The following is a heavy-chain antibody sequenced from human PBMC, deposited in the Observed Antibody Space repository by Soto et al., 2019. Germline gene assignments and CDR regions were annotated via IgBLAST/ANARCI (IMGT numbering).Heavy chain of an antibody. J-gene: IGHJ4*02. D-gene: IGHD3-22*01. CDR2: INAGNGNT. V-gene: IGHV1-3*01. CDR3: AREYSLAVVAPGY. Sequence: GASVKVSCKASGYTFTSYAMHWVRQAPGQRLEWMGWINAGNGNTKYSQKFQGRVTISRDKSKNTLYLQMNSLRDEDTSVYYCAREYSLAVVAPGYWGQGVLVTVSS. CDR1: GYTFTSYA.